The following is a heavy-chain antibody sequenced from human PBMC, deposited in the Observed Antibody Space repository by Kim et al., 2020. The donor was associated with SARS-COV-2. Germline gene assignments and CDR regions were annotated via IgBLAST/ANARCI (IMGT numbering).Heavy chain of an antibody. J-gene: IGHJ6*02. CDR3: ATRTTVTTPGYYYYYGMDV. Sequence: SETLSLTCAVSGGSISSSNWWSWVRQPPGKGLEWIGEIYHSGSTNYNPSLKSRVTISVDKSKNQFSLKLSSVTAADTAVYYCATRTTVTTPGYYYYYGMDVWGQGTTVTVSS. D-gene: IGHD4-17*01. V-gene: IGHV4-4*02. CDR2: IYHSGST. CDR1: GGSISSSNW.